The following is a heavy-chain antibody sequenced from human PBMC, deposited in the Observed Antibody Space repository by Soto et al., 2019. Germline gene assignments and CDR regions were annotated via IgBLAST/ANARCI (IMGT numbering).Heavy chain of an antibody. CDR3: TRYLDF. CDR2: INQDGSEK. CDR1: GFTFSTSW. J-gene: IGHJ4*02. V-gene: IGHV3-7*01. Sequence: TGGSLRLSCAASGFTFSTSWMDWVRQTPGRGLEWVANINQDGSEKNYVDSVKGRFTISRDNAKNSLFLQMSSLTAEDPGLYYCTRYLDFWAQGTLVTVSS.